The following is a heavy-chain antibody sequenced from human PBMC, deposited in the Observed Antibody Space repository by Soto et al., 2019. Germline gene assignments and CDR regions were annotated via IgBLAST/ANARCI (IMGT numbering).Heavy chain of an antibody. Sequence: ASVKVSCKASGYTFTSYCISWVRQAPGQGLEWMGWISGYNDNRHYAQKFQDRATMTIDTSTTTAYMELRSLKSDDTAVYYCVRDSFPFHPWGQGTLVTVSS. CDR2: ISGYNDNR. CDR3: VRDSFPFHP. J-gene: IGHJ5*02. CDR1: GYTFTSYC. V-gene: IGHV1-18*04.